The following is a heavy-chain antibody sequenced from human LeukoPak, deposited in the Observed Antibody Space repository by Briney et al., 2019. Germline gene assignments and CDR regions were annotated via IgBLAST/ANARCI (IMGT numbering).Heavy chain of an antibody. J-gene: IGHJ4*02. V-gene: IGHV4-39*01. CDR1: GGSISSSSYY. CDR3: ARRLGSYHSFDY. D-gene: IGHD3-10*01. CDR2: IFYSGST. Sequence: PSETLSLTCTVSGGSISSSSYYWGWIRQPPGMGLEWLGSIFYSGSTYYNPSLKSRVTISVDTSRNQFSLKLSSVTAADTAVYYCARRLGSYHSFDYWGQGTLVTVSP.